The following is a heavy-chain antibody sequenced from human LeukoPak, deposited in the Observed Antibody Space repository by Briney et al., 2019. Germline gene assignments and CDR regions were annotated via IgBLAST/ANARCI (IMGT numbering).Heavy chain of an antibody. J-gene: IGHJ4*02. Sequence: GGSLRLSCAASGFTFSSYWMHWVRQAPGKGLVWVSRINSDGSSTSYADSVKGRFTISRDNSKNTLYLQMNSLRAEDTAVYYCARDYGGSSPFDYWGQGTLVTVSS. CDR3: ARDYGGSSPFDY. D-gene: IGHD4-23*01. CDR1: GFTFSSYW. V-gene: IGHV3-74*01. CDR2: INSDGSST.